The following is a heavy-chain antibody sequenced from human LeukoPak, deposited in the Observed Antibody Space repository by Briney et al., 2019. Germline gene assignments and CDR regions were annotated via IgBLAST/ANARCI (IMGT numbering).Heavy chain of an antibody. CDR2: IYTSGST. D-gene: IGHD6-13*01. J-gene: IGHJ4*02. CDR3: ASEKYSSSWFLDY. Sequence: KPSETLSLTCSVSGGSIISSYYWSWIRQPAGKGLEWIGRIYTSGSTNYNPSLKSRVTMSVDTSKNQFSLKLSSVTAADTAVYYCASEKYSSSWFLDYWGQGTLVTVSS. CDR1: GGSIISSYY. V-gene: IGHV4-4*07.